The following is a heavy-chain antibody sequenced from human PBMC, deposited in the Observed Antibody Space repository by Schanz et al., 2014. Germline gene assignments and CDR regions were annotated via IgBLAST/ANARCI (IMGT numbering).Heavy chain of an antibody. CDR2: LTGSGTTT. D-gene: IGHD3-10*01. J-gene: IGHJ4*02. CDR1: DFTFNNYW. CDR3: AKDQGSYGSGSYSYFDY. Sequence: EVQLVESGGGLAQPGGSLRLSCAASDFTFNNYWMNWVRQAPGKGLEWVSALTGSGTTTYYADSVKGRFTISRDNSKNTLYLQMNSLRAEDTAVYYCAKDQGSYGSGSYSYFDYWGQGTLATVSS. V-gene: IGHV3-23*04.